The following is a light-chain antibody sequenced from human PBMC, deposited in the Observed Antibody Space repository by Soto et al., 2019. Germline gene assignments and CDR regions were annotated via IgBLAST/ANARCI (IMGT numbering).Light chain of an antibody. CDR2: GAS. CDR1: QSVSSSY. Sequence: EIVLTQSPGTLSLSPGERATLSCRASQSVSSSYLAWYQQKPGHAPRLLIYGASSRATGIPDRFSGSGSGTEFTLTISRLEPEDFAVYYCKQYGSSPVYTFGQGTKLEIK. CDR3: KQYGSSPVYT. J-gene: IGKJ2*01. V-gene: IGKV3-20*01.